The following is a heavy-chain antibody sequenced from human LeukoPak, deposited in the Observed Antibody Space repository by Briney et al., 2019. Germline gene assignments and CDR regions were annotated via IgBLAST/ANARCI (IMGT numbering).Heavy chain of an antibody. D-gene: IGHD6-13*01. J-gene: IGHJ4*02. CDR2: ISWNSGSI. CDR1: GFTFDDYA. Sequence: GGSLRLSCAASGFTFDDYAMHWVRQAPGKGLEWVSGISWNSGSIGYADSVKGRFTISRDNAKNSLYLQMNSLRAEDTALYYCAKDTRGAAAGTGFDYWGQGTLVTVSS. V-gene: IGHV3-9*01. CDR3: AKDTRGAAAGTGFDY.